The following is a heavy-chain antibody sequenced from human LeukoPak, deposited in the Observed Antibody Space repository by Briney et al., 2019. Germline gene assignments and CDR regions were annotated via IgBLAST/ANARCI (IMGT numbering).Heavy chain of an antibody. J-gene: IGHJ4*02. CDR1: GGSINSHY. D-gene: IGHD3-10*01. V-gene: IGHV4-59*11. Sequence: SETLSLTCSVSGGSINSHYWSWIRQPPGKRLEWIGYIFNTGNTNYNPSLASRVTMSVDTSRAQFFLRLSPVTAADTAIYYCASRPADTTWYGVFDYWSRGTLVTVSS. CDR3: ASRPADTTWYGVFDY. CDR2: IFNTGNT.